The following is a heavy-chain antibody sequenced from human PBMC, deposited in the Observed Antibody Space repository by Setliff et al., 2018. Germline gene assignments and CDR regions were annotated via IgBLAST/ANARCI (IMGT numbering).Heavy chain of an antibody. CDR3: ARLLNGYNSYDYYYMDV. J-gene: IGHJ6*03. V-gene: IGHV5-51*01. Sequence: PGVSLKISCKGSGYSFSNYWIGWVRQMPGKGLEWMGIVYPGDSDTRYSPSSEGQVTISADKSISTAYLQWSSLKASDSAMYYCARLLNGYNSYDYYYMDVWGKGTTVTVSS. D-gene: IGHD5-12*01. CDR1: GYSFSNYW. CDR2: VYPGDSDT.